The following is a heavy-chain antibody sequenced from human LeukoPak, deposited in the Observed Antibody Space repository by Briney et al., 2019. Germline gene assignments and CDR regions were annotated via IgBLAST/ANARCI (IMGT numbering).Heavy chain of an antibody. Sequence: PSETLSLTCTVSGGSISSYYWGWIRQPPGKGLEWIGSIYYSGSTYYNPSLKSRVTISVDTSKNQFSLKLSSVTAADTAVYYCARGYYGSGSEYFQHWGQGTLVTVSS. V-gene: IGHV4-39*07. CDR3: ARGYYGSGSEYFQH. CDR2: IYYSGST. J-gene: IGHJ1*01. CDR1: GGSISSYY. D-gene: IGHD3-10*01.